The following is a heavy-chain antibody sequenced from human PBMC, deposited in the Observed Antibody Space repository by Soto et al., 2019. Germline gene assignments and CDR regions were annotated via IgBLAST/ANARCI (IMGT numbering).Heavy chain of an antibody. Sequence: QVHLVQSGAEVKKPGASVKVSCKGSGYVFTTYGITWVRQAPGQGLEWMGWISAHNGNTNYAQKLQGRVTVARDTCTSTAYMELRSLRSDDPAVYYCARGMYGDYWGQGALVTVSS. D-gene: IGHD2-8*01. CDR2: ISAHNGNT. V-gene: IGHV1-18*01. CDR1: GYVFTTYG. J-gene: IGHJ4*02. CDR3: ARGMYGDY.